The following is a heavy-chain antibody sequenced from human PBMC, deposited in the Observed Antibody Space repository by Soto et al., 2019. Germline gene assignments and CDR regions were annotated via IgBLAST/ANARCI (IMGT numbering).Heavy chain of an antibody. CDR2: IIPILGIA. J-gene: IGHJ4*02. CDR1: GGTFSSYT. D-gene: IGHD5-12*01. V-gene: IGHV1-69*02. Sequence: SVKVSCKASGGTFSSYTISWVRQAPGQGLEWMGRIIPILGIANYAQKFQGRVTITADKSTSTAYMELSSLRSEDTAVYYCARVGEYSGYSERDDYWGQGTLVTVSS. CDR3: ARVGEYSGYSERDDY.